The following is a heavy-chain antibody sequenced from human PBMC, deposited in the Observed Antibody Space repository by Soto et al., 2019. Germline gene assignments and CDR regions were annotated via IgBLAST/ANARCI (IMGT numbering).Heavy chain of an antibody. CDR2: TYYRYKWYN. Sequence: SQTLSLTCAISGDSVSSNSAAWNWIRQSPSRGLEWLGRTYYRYKWYNEYAVSVKSRITIKPDTSKNQFSLQLNSVTPEDTAVYYCAREDSSSPGDWFDPWGQGTLVTVSS. CDR3: AREDSSSPGDWFDP. V-gene: IGHV6-1*01. CDR1: GDSVSSNSAA. D-gene: IGHD6-6*01. J-gene: IGHJ5*02.